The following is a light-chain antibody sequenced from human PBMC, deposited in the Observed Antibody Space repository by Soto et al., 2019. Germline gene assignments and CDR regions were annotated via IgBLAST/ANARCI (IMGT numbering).Light chain of an antibody. CDR3: QQYYGTPLT. Sequence: EIVMTQSPDSLAVSLGERTTINCKSSQSVLYTSNNKNYLAWYQQKPGQPPKLLIYWASTRESGVPDRFSGSGSETDFTLTISSLQAEDVATYYSQQYYGTPLTFGPGTKVDVK. CDR1: QSVLYTSNNKNY. J-gene: IGKJ3*01. CDR2: WAS. V-gene: IGKV4-1*01.